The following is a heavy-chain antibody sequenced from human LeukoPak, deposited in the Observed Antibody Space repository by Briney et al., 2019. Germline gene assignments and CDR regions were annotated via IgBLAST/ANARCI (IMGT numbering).Heavy chain of an antibody. CDR1: GGSISSGSYY. Sequence: PSQTLSLTCTVSGGSISSGSYYWSWIRQPPGKGLEWIGTISYSGTTYYSPSLKSRVTISLDTSNNQFSLKLSSVTAADTAIYYCARDFSSSSTAYYYYYMDVWGKGTTVTVSS. CDR3: ARDFSSSSTAYYYYYMDV. CDR2: ISYSGTT. D-gene: IGHD6-6*01. J-gene: IGHJ6*03. V-gene: IGHV4-39*07.